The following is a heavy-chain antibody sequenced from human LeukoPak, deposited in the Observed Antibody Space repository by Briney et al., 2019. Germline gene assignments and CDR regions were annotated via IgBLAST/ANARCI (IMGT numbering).Heavy chain of an antibody. Sequence: GESLKISCAASGFTFGDYAMSWFRQAPGKGLEWVGFIRSKAYGGTTEYAASVKGRFTISRDDSKSIAYLQMNSLKTEDTAVYYCTRGDYDSSFDYWGQGTLVTVSS. CDR3: TRGDYDSSFDY. CDR1: GFTFGDYA. D-gene: IGHD3-22*01. CDR2: IRSKAYGGTT. J-gene: IGHJ4*02. V-gene: IGHV3-49*03.